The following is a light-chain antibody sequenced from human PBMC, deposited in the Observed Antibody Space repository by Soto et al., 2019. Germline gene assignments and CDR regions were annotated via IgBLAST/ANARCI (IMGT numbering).Light chain of an antibody. CDR2: GAS. CDR3: QQYGSSPYT. CDR1: QSVSSSY. Sequence: EIVLTQSPGTLSLSPGERATLSCRASQSVSSSYLAWYQQKPGQAPRLLIYGASSRATGIPDRFSGSGSGTDLTLTISRLEPEDFAVYYCQQYGSSPYTFVQGTKLEIK. V-gene: IGKV3-20*01. J-gene: IGKJ2*01.